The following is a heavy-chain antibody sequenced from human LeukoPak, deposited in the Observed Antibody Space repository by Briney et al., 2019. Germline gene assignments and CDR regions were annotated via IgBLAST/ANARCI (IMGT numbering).Heavy chain of an antibody. CDR1: GYTLTELS. CDR3: ATDRGYSGSFPY. D-gene: IGHD1-26*01. CDR2: FDPEDGET. Sequence: ASVKVSCKVSGYTLTELSMHWVRQAPGKGLEWMGGFDPEDGETIYAQKFQGRVTMTEDTFTDTAYMELSSLRSEDTAVYYCATDRGYSGSFPYWGQGTLVTVSS. V-gene: IGHV1-24*01. J-gene: IGHJ4*02.